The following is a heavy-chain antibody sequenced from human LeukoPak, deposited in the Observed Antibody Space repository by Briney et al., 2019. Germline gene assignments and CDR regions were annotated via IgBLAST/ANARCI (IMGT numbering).Heavy chain of an antibody. D-gene: IGHD6-19*01. CDR1: GYSFATYW. V-gene: IGHV5-51*01. CDR2: IYPGDSDT. Sequence: GESLKISCKGSGYSFATYWIGWVRQMPGKGLEWMGIIYPGDSDTKYSPSFQGQVTISVDKSISTAYLQWSSLKASDTAMYYCARRSLAGFFDYWGQGTLVTVSS. CDR3: ARRSLAGFFDY. J-gene: IGHJ4*02.